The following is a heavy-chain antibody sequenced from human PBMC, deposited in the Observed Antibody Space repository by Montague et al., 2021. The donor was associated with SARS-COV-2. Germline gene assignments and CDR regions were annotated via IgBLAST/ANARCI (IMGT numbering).Heavy chain of an antibody. D-gene: IGHD3/OR15-3a*01. CDR2: TYLSGFA. V-gene: IGHV4/OR15-8*01. Sequence: SETLSLTCVVSDVSLSSSTWWSWVRQSPGKGLEWVGETYLSGFAQYNPSVKSRVTISLDDSRSQFSLRLTSVTAADTAVYFCARVGLGNRGFDYWGQGALVTVSS. J-gene: IGHJ4*02. CDR3: ARVGLGNRGFDY. CDR1: DVSLSSSTW.